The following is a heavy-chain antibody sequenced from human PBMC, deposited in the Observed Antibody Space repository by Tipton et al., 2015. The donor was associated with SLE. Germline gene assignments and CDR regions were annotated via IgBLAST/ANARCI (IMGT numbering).Heavy chain of an antibody. V-gene: IGHV4-34*01. CDR3: ARGVADYFHFCYMDV. CDR1: GGSFTGYS. J-gene: IGHJ6*03. Sequence: TLSLTCALSGGSFTGYSWNWIRQTPGKGLEWIGAIGHDGAPAYNPSLKSRATFSRDTSNNQFSLRLTSVTAADTAVYYCARGVADYFHFCYMDVWAKGTTVTIS. CDR2: IGHDGAP.